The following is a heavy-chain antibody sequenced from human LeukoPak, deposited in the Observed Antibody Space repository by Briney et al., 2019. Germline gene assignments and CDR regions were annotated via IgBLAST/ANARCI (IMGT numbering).Heavy chain of an antibody. CDR3: TKDRYGDNYFDN. CDR1: GFTFSSHA. CDR2: ISGSGDST. V-gene: IGHV3-23*01. D-gene: IGHD4-17*01. Sequence: GGSLRLSCAASGFTFSSHAMSWVRQAPGKGLEWVSTISGSGDSTYSADSVKGRFTISRDNSKNTLYLQMNSLRAEDTAVYYCTKDRYGDNYFDNWGQGTLVTVSP. J-gene: IGHJ4*02.